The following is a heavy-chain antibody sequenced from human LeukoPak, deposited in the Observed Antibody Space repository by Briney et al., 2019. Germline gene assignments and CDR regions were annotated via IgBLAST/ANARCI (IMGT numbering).Heavy chain of an antibody. D-gene: IGHD4-17*01. Sequence: PSETLSLACAVYGGSFSGYYWSWIRQPPGKGLEWIGEINHSGSTNYNPSLKSRVAISVDTSKNQFSLKLSSVTAADTAVYYCARGGDYRGTIYYYYYMDVWGKGTTVTVSS. CDR3: ARGGDYRGTIYYYYYMDV. V-gene: IGHV4-34*01. CDR1: GGSFSGYY. J-gene: IGHJ6*03. CDR2: INHSGST.